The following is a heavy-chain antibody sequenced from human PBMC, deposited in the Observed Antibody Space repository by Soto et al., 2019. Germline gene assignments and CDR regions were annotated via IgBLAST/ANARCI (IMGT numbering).Heavy chain of an antibody. V-gene: IGHV1-46*03. J-gene: IGHJ4*02. D-gene: IGHD6-13*01. CDR3: ARAEAAAGYPTPVFDY. CDR1: GYTFTSYY. CDR2: INPSGGST. Sequence: ASVKVSCKASGYTFTSYYMHWVRQAPGQGLEWMGIINPSGGSTSYAQKFQGRVTVTRDTSTSTVYMELSSLRSEDAAVYYCARAEAAAGYPTPVFDYWGQGTLVTVSS.